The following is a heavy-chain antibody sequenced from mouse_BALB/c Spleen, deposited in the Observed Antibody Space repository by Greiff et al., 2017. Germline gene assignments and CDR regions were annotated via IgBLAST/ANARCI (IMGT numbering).Heavy chain of an antibody. CDR3: NCDCTSWFAY. Sequence: VQLQQSGAELVRSGASVKLSCTASGFNIKDYYMHWVKQRPEQGLEWIGWIDPENGDTEYAPKFQGKATMTADTSSNTAYLQLSSLTSEDTAVYYCNCDCTSWFAYWGQGTLVTVSA. CDR2: IDPENGDT. V-gene: IGHV14-4*02. D-gene: IGHD5-1*01. CDR1: GFNIKDYY. J-gene: IGHJ3*01.